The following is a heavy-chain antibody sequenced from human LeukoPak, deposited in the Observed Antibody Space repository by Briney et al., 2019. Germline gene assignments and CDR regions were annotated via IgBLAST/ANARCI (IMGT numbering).Heavy chain of an antibody. J-gene: IGHJ4*02. D-gene: IGHD3-22*01. CDR1: GFTFSSYA. CDR2: ISYDGSNK. Sequence: GGSLRLSCAASGFTFSSYAMHWVRQAPGKGLEWVAVISYDGSNKYYADSVKGRFTISRDNSKNTLYLQMNSLRAEDTAVYYCARDQSYDSSGYYFGYWGQGTLVTVSS. V-gene: IGHV3-30*04. CDR3: ARDQSYDSSGYYFGY.